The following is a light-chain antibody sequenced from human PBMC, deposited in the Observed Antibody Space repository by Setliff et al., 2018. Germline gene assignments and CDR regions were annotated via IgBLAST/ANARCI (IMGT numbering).Light chain of an antibody. V-gene: IGLV2-11*01. CDR1: SSDVGAYVH. CDR2: DVN. Sequence: QSVLSQPRSVSGSPGQSVTISCTGTSSDVGAYVHVSWYQQHPDTAPKLILYDVNNRPSGVPDRFSGSKFGNTASPTISGLQTEDEADYYCCSYAGIHTLIFGGGTKVTVL. J-gene: IGLJ2*01. CDR3: CSYAGIHTLI.